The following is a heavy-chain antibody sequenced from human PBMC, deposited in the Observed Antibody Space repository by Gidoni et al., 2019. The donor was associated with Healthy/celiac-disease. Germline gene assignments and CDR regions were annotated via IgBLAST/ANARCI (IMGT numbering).Heavy chain of an antibody. V-gene: IGHV5-51*01. CDR1: GYSFTSYW. J-gene: IGHJ5*02. CDR2: IYPGDSDT. CDR3: ARREYCSSTSCYLAFDP. Sequence: EVQLVQSGAEVKKPGASLQISCKGSGYSFTSYWIGWVRQMPGKGLEWMGIIYPGDSDTRYSPSFQGQVTISADKSISTAYLQWSSLKASDTAMYYCARREYCSSTSCYLAFDPWGQGTLVTVSS. D-gene: IGHD2-2*01.